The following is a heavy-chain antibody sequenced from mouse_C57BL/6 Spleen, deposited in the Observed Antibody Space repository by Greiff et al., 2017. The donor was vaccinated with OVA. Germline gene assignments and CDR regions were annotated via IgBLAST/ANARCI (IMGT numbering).Heavy chain of an antibody. CDR3: ARDNSY. CDR1: GYSITSGYY. J-gene: IGHJ3*01. Sequence: EVQLQESGPGLVKPSQSLSLTCSVTGYSITSGYYWNWIRQSPGNKLEWMGYISYDGSNNYNPSLKNRISITRDTSKTQFFLKLNSVTTEDTATYYCARDNSYWGQGTLVTVSA. V-gene: IGHV3-6*01. CDR2: ISYDGSN. D-gene: IGHD1-3*01.